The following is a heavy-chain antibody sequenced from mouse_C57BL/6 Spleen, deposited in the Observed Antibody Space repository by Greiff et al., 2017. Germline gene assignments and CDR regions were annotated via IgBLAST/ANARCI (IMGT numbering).Heavy chain of an antibody. D-gene: IGHD2-4*01. V-gene: IGHV1-22*01. Sequence: VQLQQSGPELVKPGASVKMSCKASGYTFTDYNMHWVKQSHGKSLEWIGYINPNNGGTSYNQKFKGKATLTVNKSSSTAYMELRSLTSEDSAVYYCARGEIYYDYDFDYWGQGTTLTVSS. CDR3: ARGEIYYDYDFDY. CDR2: INPNNGGT. J-gene: IGHJ2*01. CDR1: GYTFTDYN.